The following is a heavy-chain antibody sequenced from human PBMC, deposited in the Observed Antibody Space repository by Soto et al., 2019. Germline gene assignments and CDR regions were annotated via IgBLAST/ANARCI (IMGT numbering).Heavy chain of an antibody. CDR1: GGSISSGGYY. D-gene: IGHD5-18*01. J-gene: IGHJ4*02. V-gene: IGHV4-31*03. CDR3: ARVFVGGTIYGYRYFDY. Sequence: QVQLQESGPGLLKPSQTLSLTCTVSGGSISSGGYYWSWIRQHPGKGLEWIGYIYYSGSTYYNPSLKSRVTISVDTSKNQFSLKLSSVTAADTAVYYCARVFVGGTIYGYRYFDYWGQGTLVTVSS. CDR2: IYYSGST.